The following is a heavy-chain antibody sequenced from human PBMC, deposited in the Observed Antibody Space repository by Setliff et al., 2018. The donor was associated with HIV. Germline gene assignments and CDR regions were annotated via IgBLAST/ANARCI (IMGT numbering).Heavy chain of an antibody. CDR2: IRYDGSNK. Sequence: HPGGSLRLSCAASGFTFSSYGMHWVRQAPGKGLEWVAFIRYDGSNKYYADSVKGRFTISRDNSKNTLYLQMNSLRAEDTAVYYCAKDLVYYDSSGDLDYWGQGTLVTVSS. V-gene: IGHV3-30*02. CDR1: GFTFSSYG. D-gene: IGHD3-22*01. J-gene: IGHJ4*02. CDR3: AKDLVYYDSSGDLDY.